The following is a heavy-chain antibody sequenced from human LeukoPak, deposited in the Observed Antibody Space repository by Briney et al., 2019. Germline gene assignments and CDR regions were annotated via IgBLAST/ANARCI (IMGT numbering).Heavy chain of an antibody. V-gene: IGHV4-59*13. J-gene: IGHJ6*02. Sequence: TSETLSLTCTVSGGSISSYYWSWIRQPRGKGLEWIGYIYYSGSTNYNPSLKSRVTISVDTSKNQFSLKLSSVTAADTAVYYCARGSAGALYGMDVWGQGTTVTVSS. CDR3: ARGSAGALYGMDV. D-gene: IGHD3-10*01. CDR2: IYYSGST. CDR1: GGSISSYY.